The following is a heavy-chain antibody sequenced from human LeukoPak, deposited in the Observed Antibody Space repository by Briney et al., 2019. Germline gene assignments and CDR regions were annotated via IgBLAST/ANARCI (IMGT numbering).Heavy chain of an antibody. V-gene: IGHV3-30*02. CDR3: ARCSYSGYAHYYYYMDV. CDR1: GFTFSTYG. D-gene: IGHD5-12*01. CDR2: IRYDGSNK. J-gene: IGHJ6*03. Sequence: GGSLRLSCAASGFTFSTYGMHWVRQAPGKGLEWVAFIRYDGSNKYYADSVKGRFTISRDNSKNTLYLQMNSLRAEDTAAYYCARCSYSGYAHYYYYMDVWGKGTTVTISS.